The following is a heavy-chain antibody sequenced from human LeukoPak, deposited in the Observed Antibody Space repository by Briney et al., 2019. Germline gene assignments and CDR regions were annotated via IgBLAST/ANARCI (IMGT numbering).Heavy chain of an antibody. CDR3: ARGKTTVTTRRNWFDP. Sequence: SETLSLTCTVSGGSISSYYWSWIRQPPGKGLEWIGYIYYSGSTNYNPSLKSRVTISVDTSKNQFSLKLSSVTAADTAVYYCARGKTTVTTRRNWFDPWGQGTLVTVSS. D-gene: IGHD4-17*01. CDR1: GGSISSYY. V-gene: IGHV4-59*12. J-gene: IGHJ5*02. CDR2: IYYSGST.